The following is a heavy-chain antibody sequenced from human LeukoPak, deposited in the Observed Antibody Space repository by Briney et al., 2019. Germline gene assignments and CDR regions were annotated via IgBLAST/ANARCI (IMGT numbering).Heavy chain of an antibody. CDR2: INDSGST. V-gene: IGHV4-34*01. J-gene: IGHJ5*02. D-gene: IGHD5-18*01. Sequence: PSETLSLTCAVYGGSFSDYYWSWIRQPPGKGLEWIGEINDSGSTNYNPSLKSRVTISVDTSKNQFSLKLSSVTAADTAVYYCARDRGYSLSWFDPWGQGTLVTVSS. CDR1: GGSFSDYY. CDR3: ARDRGYSLSWFDP.